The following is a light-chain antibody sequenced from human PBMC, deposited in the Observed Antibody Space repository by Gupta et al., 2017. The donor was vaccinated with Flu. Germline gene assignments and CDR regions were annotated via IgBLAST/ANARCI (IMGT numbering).Light chain of an antibody. CDR2: SDT. Sequence: VTITCTLSSCNSGANKEGHWQQQDQGPPPKLLVYSDTNRPSGVPDRFSVSRSGTSASLAITGLHAEDEADYYCYTYDRSLDDVVFGGGTKLTVL. J-gene: IGLJ2*01. CDR1: SCNSGANKE. V-gene: IGLV1-40*01. CDR3: YTYDRSLDDVV.